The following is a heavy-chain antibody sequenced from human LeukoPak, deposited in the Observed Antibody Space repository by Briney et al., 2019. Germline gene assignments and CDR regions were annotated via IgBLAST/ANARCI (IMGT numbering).Heavy chain of an antibody. CDR2: IKQDGSDK. CDR1: GFTLSSHW. Sequence: PGGSLRLSCVASGFTLSSHWMSWVRQAPGKGLEWVGNIKQDGSDKYHADSVKGRFTISRDNAKNSLYLQMSSMRAEDTAVYYCATQTYALFDYWGQGTLVTVSS. CDR3: ATQTYALFDY. D-gene: IGHD2-2*01. V-gene: IGHV3-7*03. J-gene: IGHJ4*02.